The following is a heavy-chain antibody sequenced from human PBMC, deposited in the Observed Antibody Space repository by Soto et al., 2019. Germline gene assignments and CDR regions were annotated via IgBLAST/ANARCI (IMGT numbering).Heavy chain of an antibody. D-gene: IGHD3-3*01. CDR1: GFTFSSYG. V-gene: IGHV3-30*18. CDR2: ISYDGSNK. J-gene: IGHJ6*02. Sequence: QVQLVESGGGVVQPGRSLRLSCAASGFTFSSYGMHWVRQAPGKGLEWVAVISYDGSNKYYADSVKGRFTISRDNSKNTLYLQMNSLRAEDTAVYYCAKDRHDFWSGYSHYYYYGMDLWGQGTTVTVSS. CDR3: AKDRHDFWSGYSHYYYYGMDL.